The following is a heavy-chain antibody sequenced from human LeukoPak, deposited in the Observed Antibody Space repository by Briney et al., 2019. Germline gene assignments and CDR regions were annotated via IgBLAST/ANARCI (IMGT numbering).Heavy chain of an antibody. V-gene: IGHV3-7*01. CDR3: ARDLVGAAD. CDR1: GFTFNIYF. Sequence: GGSLRLSCAASGFTFNIYFMSWVRQAPGKGLEWVAHIKQDGSEKYYGDSVKGRFTISRDNTKNTLFLYMDSLRDEDTAVYYCARDLVGAADWGQGTLVTVSS. J-gene: IGHJ4*02. CDR2: IKQDGSEK. D-gene: IGHD1-26*01.